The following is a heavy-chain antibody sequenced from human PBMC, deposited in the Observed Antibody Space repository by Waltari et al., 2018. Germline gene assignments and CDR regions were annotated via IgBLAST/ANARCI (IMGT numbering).Heavy chain of an antibody. CDR2: INPNSGGT. D-gene: IGHD4-17*01. CDR1: GYTFTGYY. CDR3: ARERGYGDPIDY. Sequence: QVQLVQSGAEVKKPGASVKVSCKASGYTFTGYYMTWVRPDPGQGLEWMGWINPNSGGTNYAQKFQGSVTMNRDTSISTAYMELSRLRSDDSAVYYCARERGYGDPIDYWGQGTLVTVSS. V-gene: IGHV1-2*02. J-gene: IGHJ4*02.